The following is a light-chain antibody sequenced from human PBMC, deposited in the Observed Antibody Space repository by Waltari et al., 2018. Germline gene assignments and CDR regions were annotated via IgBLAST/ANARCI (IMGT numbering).Light chain of an antibody. J-gene: IGKJ1*01. V-gene: IGKV3-20*01. CDR1: QSVSSSY. Sequence: EIVLTQSPGTLSLSPGERATLSCRASQSVSSSYLAWYQQKPGQAPRLLIYGASSRATGIPDRFSGSGSGTDFTLTISRLEPEDSATYYCQQTYSTPRTFGQGTKVQIK. CDR2: GAS. CDR3: QQTYSTPRT.